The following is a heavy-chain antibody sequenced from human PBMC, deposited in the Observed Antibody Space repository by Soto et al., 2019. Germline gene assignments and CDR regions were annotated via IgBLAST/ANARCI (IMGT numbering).Heavy chain of an antibody. Sequence: GASVKVSCKASGGTFSSYTISWVRQAPGQGLEWMGRIIPILGIANYAQKFQGRVTITADKSTSTAYMELSSLRSEDTAVYYCARDLHSSGLKITMVRGVLTNWFDPWGQGTLVTVSS. CDR1: GGTFSSYT. D-gene: IGHD3-10*01. CDR2: IIPILGIA. J-gene: IGHJ5*02. CDR3: ARDLHSSGLKITMVRGVLTNWFDP. V-gene: IGHV1-69*04.